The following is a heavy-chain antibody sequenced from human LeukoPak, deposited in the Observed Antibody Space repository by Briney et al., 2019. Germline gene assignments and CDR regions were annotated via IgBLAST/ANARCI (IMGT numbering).Heavy chain of an antibody. CDR1: GPTSSSIHY. D-gene: IGHD2-15*01. J-gene: IGHJ3*02. V-gene: IGHV4-39*07. CDR2: IYYTGST. Sequence: SETLSLTCDVSGPTSSSIHYWAWIRQPPGKGLEWIGSIYYTGSTYYNPSIKSRVTISLDTSESQFSLKLSSVTAADTAVYYCARYGLLGISEINAFDIWGQGTLVTVSS. CDR3: ARYGLLGISEINAFDI.